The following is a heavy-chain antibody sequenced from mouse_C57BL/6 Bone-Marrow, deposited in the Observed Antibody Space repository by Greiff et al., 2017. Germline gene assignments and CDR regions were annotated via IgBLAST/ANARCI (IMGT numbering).Heavy chain of an antibody. V-gene: IGHV1-19*01. CDR2: INPYNGGT. Sequence: VQLQQSGPVLVKPGASVKMSCKASGYTFTDYYMNWVKQSHGKSLEWIGVINPYNGGTSYKQKFKGKATLTVDKSSSTAYMELNSLTSEDSAVYYSARHPVIYYDGSSYSYNAMDYWGQGTSVTVAS. CDR3: ARHPVIYYDGSSYSYNAMDY. D-gene: IGHD1-1*01. J-gene: IGHJ4*01. CDR1: GYTFTDYY.